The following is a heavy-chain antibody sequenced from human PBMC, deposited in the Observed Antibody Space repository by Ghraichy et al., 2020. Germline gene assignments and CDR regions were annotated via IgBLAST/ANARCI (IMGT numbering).Heavy chain of an antibody. V-gene: IGHV1-3*01. CDR3: ARDQSGDFWSGYNWFDP. CDR2: INAGNGNT. D-gene: IGHD3-3*01. Sequence: ASVKVSCKASGYTFTSYAMHWVRQAPGQRLEWMGWINAGNGNTKYSQKFQGRVTITRDTSASTAYMELSSLRSEDTAVYYCARDQSGDFWSGYNWFDPWGQGTLVTVSS. J-gene: IGHJ5*02. CDR1: GYTFTSYA.